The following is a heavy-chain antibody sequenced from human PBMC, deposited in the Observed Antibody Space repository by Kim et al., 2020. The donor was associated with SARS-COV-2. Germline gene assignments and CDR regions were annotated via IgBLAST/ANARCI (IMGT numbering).Heavy chain of an antibody. CDR1: GYTFTGYY. J-gene: IGHJ6*02. Sequence: ASVKVSCKASGYTFTGYYMHWVRQAPGQGLEWMGWINPNSGGTNYAQKFQGWVTMTRDTSISIAYMELSRLRSDDTAVYYCARGPPRIVVVPAAISPYYYYYYGVDVWGQGTTVTVSS. CDR3: ARGPPRIVVVPAAISPYYYYYYGVDV. D-gene: IGHD2-2*02. CDR2: INPNSGGT. V-gene: IGHV1-2*04.